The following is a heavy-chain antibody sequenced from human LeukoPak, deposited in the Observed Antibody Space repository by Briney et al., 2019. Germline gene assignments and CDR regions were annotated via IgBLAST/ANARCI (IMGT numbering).Heavy chain of an antibody. J-gene: IGHJ4*02. CDR2: INTDGSTT. V-gene: IGHV3-74*01. CDR1: EFSFTNYW. Sequence: GGSLRLSCEASEFSFTNYWMYWVRQAPGKGLAWVSAINTDGSTTTYADSVKGRFTISRDDARNTLYLQMNSLRAEDTSVYYCARALFQVPYYFDFWGQGTLVTVSS. CDR3: ARALFQVPYYFDF. D-gene: IGHD2-2*01.